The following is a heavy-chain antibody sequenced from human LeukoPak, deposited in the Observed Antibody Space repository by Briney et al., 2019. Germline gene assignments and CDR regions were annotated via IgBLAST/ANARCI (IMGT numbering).Heavy chain of an antibody. CDR1: GYTLTELS. D-gene: IGHD1-26*01. Sequence: ASVKVSCKVSGYTLTELSMHWVRQAPGKGLEWMGGFDPEDGETIYAQKFQGRVTMTEDTSTDTAYMELSRLRSDDTAVYYCARGSHVGSYYGYWGQGTLVTVSS. J-gene: IGHJ4*02. CDR3: ARGSHVGSYYGY. V-gene: IGHV1-24*01. CDR2: FDPEDGET.